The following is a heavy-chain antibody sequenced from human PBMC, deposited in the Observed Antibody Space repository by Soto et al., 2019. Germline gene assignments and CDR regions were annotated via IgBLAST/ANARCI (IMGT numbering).Heavy chain of an antibody. CDR1: GFSLNTNGVC. D-gene: IGHD2-2*01. V-gene: IGHV2-70*11. CDR3: GRIVGYCVSTSCYDDFDY. Sequence: SGPTLVNPKQTLTLTCTFSGFSLNTNGVCVTWIRQPPGKALEWLARIDWDGDKYYTTSLKTRLTISKDTAKNQVVLTMTNVDPADTATYYCGRIVGYCVSTSCYDDFDYWGQGTLVTVSS. CDR2: IDWDGDK. J-gene: IGHJ4*02.